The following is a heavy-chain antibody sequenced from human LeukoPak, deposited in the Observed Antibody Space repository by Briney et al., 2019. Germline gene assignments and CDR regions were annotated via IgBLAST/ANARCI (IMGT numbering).Heavy chain of an antibody. CDR3: ARQGGLRYFDWLNGPFDY. D-gene: IGHD3-9*01. CDR1: GFTFSSYA. V-gene: IGHV3-23*01. Sequence: GGSLGLSCAASGFTFSSYAMSWVRQAPGKGLEWVSAISGSGGSTYYADSVKGRFTISRDNSKNSLYLQMNSLRAEDTAVYYCARQGGLRYFDWLNGPFDYWGQGTLVTVSS. J-gene: IGHJ4*02. CDR2: ISGSGGST.